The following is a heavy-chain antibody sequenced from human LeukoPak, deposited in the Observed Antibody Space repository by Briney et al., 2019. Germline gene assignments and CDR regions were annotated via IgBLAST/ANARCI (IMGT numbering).Heavy chain of an antibody. Sequence: PGGSLRLSCAASGFAFSNSDMHWVRQPSGKGLEWVSSIGTTGDTYYSDSVKGRFSISREDAKNSLSLQMNSLRAEGTAVYYCAISRVFCGGDCFFHSGGQGFPATVSS. CDR2: IGTTGDT. CDR1: GFAFSNSD. D-gene: IGHD2-21*02. J-gene: IGHJ4*02. V-gene: IGHV3-13*01. CDR3: AISRVFCGGDCFFHS.